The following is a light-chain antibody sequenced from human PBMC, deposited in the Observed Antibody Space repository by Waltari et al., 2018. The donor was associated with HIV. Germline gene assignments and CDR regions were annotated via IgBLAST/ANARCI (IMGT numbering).Light chain of an antibody. CDR2: GNS. CDR3: QSYDSSLSVHVV. Sequence: QSVLTQPPSVSGAPGQRVTISCTGSSSNIGAGSDVHWSQQLPGTAPKLLIYGNSNRPSGVPDRFSGSKSGTSASLAITGLQAEDEADYYCQSYDSSLSVHVVFGGGTKLTVL. CDR1: SSNIGAGSD. V-gene: IGLV1-40*01. J-gene: IGLJ2*01.